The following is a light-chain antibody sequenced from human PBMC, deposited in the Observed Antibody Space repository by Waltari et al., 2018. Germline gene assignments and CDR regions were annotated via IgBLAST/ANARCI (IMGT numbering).Light chain of an antibody. V-gene: IGLV2-23*02. J-gene: IGLJ1*01. CDR3: CSYAGLGIYV. Sequence: QSGLTQPASVSGSPGQPITISCTGTSSDVGNYNLVSWYQQYPGKAPKLRVYEVTKRTSGVSDRFSGSKSGNTASLTIYGLQSEDEADYYCCSYAGLGIYVFGTGTKVTVL. CDR2: EVT. CDR1: SSDVGNYNL.